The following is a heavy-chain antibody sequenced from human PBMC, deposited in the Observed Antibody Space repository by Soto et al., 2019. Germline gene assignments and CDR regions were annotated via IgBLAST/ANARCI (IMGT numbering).Heavy chain of an antibody. CDR3: ARDASVGSADYYFDY. CDR2: ISYDGNNK. CDR1: GFTFKSYP. Sequence: QVHLVESGGGVVQPGRSLRLSCAASGFTFKSYPLHWVRQAPGKGLEWVAVISYDGNNKYYADSVKGRFTSSRDNSKNTLYLQMNSLRPEDTAMYYCARDASVGSADYYFDYWGQGTLVTVSS. V-gene: IGHV3-30-3*01. D-gene: IGHD2-2*01. J-gene: IGHJ4*02.